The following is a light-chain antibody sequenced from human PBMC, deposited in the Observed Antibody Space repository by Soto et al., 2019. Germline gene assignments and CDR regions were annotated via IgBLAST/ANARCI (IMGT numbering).Light chain of an antibody. Sequence: EIVLTQSPATLSASPGERVTLSCRASQSIRSHLAWYQQRPGQAPRVLIFVASTRATGIPARFTGSGSGTEFTLTISSLESDDFAMYYCQQYNNWPLAFGRGTKVDIK. CDR2: VAS. V-gene: IGKV3-15*01. CDR1: QSIRSH. J-gene: IGKJ4*01. CDR3: QQYNNWPLA.